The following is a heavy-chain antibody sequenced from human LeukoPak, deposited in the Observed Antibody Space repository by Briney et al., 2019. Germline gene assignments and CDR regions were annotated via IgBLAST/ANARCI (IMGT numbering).Heavy chain of an antibody. J-gene: IGHJ4*02. Sequence: SETLSLICTVSGYSISSGYYWGWIRQPPGKGLEWIGSIYHSGSTYYNPSLKSRVTISVDTSKNQFSLKLSSVTAADTAVYYCARYYYDSSFDYWGQGTLVTVSS. D-gene: IGHD3-22*01. V-gene: IGHV4-38-2*02. CDR2: IYHSGST. CDR1: GYSISSGYY. CDR3: ARYYYDSSFDY.